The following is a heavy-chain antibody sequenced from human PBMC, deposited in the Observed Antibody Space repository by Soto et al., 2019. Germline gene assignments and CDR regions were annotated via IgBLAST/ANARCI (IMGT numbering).Heavy chain of an antibody. CDR1: GYTFTSYA. V-gene: IGHV1-3*01. CDR2: INAGNGNT. CDR3: ARDHRIAAAGTTPYYYYGMDV. Sequence: QVQLVQSGAEVKKPGASVKVSCKASGYTFTSYAMHWVRQAPGQRLEWMGWINAGNGNTKYSQKFQGRVTITRDTSASTAYMELRSLRSEDTAVYYCARDHRIAAAGTTPYYYYGMDVWGQGTTVTVSS. J-gene: IGHJ6*02. D-gene: IGHD6-13*01.